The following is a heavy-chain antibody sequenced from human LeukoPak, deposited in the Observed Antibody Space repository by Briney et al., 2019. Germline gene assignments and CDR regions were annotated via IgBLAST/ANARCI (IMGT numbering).Heavy chain of an antibody. CDR3: AKNGEGATGIDYFDY. Sequence: GGSLRLSCAASGFTFSSYGMHWVRQAPGKGLEWVAVISYGGSNKYYADSVKGLFTISRDNSKNTLYLQMNSLRAEDTAVYYCAKNGEGATGIDYFDYWGQGTLVTVSS. CDR1: GFTFSSYG. V-gene: IGHV3-30*18. CDR2: ISYGGSNK. J-gene: IGHJ4*02. D-gene: IGHD1-26*01.